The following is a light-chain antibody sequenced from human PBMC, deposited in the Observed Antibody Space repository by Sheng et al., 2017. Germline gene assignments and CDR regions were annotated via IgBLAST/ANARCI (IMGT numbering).Light chain of an antibody. CDR1: QTVISNY. J-gene: IGKJ4*01. Sequence: EIVLTQSPGTLSLSPGETATLSCRASQTVISNYLAWYRQKPGQAPSLLIYGASTRATGIPHRFSGSGSGTDFSLTISSLQPDDFATYYCQQYKSYPLTFGGGTKVEIK. CDR2: GAS. CDR3: QQYKSYPLT. V-gene: IGKV3-20*01.